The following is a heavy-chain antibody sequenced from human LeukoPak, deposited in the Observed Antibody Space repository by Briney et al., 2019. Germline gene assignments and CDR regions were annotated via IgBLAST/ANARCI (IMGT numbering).Heavy chain of an antibody. D-gene: IGHD3-10*02. CDR3: AELGITMIGGV. CDR1: GFTFSSYE. J-gene: IGHJ6*04. V-gene: IGHV3-48*03. CDR2: ISSSGSTI. Sequence: PEGSLRLSCAASGFTFSSYEMNWVRQAPGKGLEGVSYISSSGSTIYYADSVKGRFTISRDNAKNSLYLQMNSLRAEDTAVYYCAELGITMIGGVWGKGTTVTISS.